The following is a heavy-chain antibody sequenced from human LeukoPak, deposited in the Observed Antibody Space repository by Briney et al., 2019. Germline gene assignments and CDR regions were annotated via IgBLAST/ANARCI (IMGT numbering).Heavy chain of an antibody. Sequence: TSETLSLTCTVSGGSISSYYWSWIRQPAGKGLEWIGRIYTSGSTNYNPSLKSRVTMSVDTSKNQFSLKLSSVTAADTAVYYCARDVTGTPYYYYYGMDVWGQGTTVTVSS. CDR3: ARDVTGTPYYYYYGMDV. CDR1: GGSISSYY. CDR2: IYTSGST. J-gene: IGHJ6*02. D-gene: IGHD1-7*01. V-gene: IGHV4-4*07.